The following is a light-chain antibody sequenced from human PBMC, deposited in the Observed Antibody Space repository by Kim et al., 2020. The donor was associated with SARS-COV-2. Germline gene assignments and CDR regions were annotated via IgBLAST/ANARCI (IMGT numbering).Light chain of an antibody. J-gene: IGLJ1*01. CDR1: SSDVGGYNF. Sequence: GQSITISCTGTSSDVGGYNFVSWYQQHPGKVPKLMIYDVNKRPSGVSDRFSGSKSGNTASLTISGLQAEDEADYYCSSYTSSTTFVFGTGTKVTVL. V-gene: IGLV2-14*03. CDR3: SSYTSSTTFV. CDR2: DVN.